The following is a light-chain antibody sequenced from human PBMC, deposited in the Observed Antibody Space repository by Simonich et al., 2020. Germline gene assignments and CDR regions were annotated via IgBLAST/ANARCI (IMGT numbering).Light chain of an antibody. CDR1: QSVLYSSNNKNY. CDR2: WAS. V-gene: IGKV4-1*01. J-gene: IGKJ3*01. Sequence: DIVMTQSPDSLALSLGERATINCKPSQSVLYSSNNKNYLAWYQQKPGQPPKLLIYWASPRESVVPDRFSGSGSGTDFTLTISSLQAEDVAVYYCQQYYSTPPITFGPGTKVDIK. CDR3: QQYYSTPPIT.